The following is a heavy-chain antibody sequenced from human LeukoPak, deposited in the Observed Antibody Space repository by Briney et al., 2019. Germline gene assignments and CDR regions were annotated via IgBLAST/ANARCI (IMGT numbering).Heavy chain of an antibody. CDR1: GFTFSSYA. J-gene: IGHJ4*02. D-gene: IGHD4-17*01. CDR3: AASRDYGDLEY. V-gene: IGHV3-53*01. CDR2: IYSGGST. Sequence: GGSLRLSCAASGFTFSSYAMSWVRQAPGKGLEWVSVIYSGGSTYYADSVKGRFTISRDNSKNTLYLQMNSLRAEDTAVYYCAASRDYGDLEYWGQGTLVTVSS.